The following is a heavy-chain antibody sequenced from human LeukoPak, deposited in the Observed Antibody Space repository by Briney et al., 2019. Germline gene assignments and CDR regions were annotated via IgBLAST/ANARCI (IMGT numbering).Heavy chain of an antibody. Sequence: SETLSLTCTGSGGSISSYYWSWIRQPPGKGLEWIGYIYYNGSTNYNPSLKSRITISVDTSKNQFSLKLSSVTAADTAVYYCASAAAPSSGWYRAPYYYYMDVWGKGTTVTVSS. V-gene: IGHV4-59*01. CDR2: IYYNGST. CDR1: GGSISSYY. CDR3: ASAAAPSSGWYRAPYYYYMDV. J-gene: IGHJ6*03. D-gene: IGHD6-19*01.